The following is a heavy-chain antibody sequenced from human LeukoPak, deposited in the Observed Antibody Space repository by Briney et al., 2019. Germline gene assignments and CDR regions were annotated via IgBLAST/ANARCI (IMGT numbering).Heavy chain of an antibody. CDR2: IYHNGIT. J-gene: IGHJ4*02. D-gene: IGHD4-17*01. CDR1: GASISTDGYY. Sequence: SETLSLTCNVSGASISTDGYYWSWIRQHPGKGLEWIGYIYHNGITYDNPSLKSRVTISVDTSKNQFSLKLSSVTAADTAVYYCAGGGSYGDYGRIDYWGQGTLVTVSS. V-gene: IGHV4-31*03. CDR3: AGGGSYGDYGRIDY.